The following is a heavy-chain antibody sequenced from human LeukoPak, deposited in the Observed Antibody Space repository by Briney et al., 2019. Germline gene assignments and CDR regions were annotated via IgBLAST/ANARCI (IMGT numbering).Heavy chain of an antibody. V-gene: IGHV1-24*01. CDR1: GYTLTELS. Sequence: ASVKVSCKVSGYTLTELSMHWVRQAPGKGLEWMGGFDPEDGETIYAQKFQGRVTMTEDTSTDTAYMELSSLRSEDTAVYYCATWLYSIAAAGYDYWGQGTPVTVSS. D-gene: IGHD6-13*01. CDR2: FDPEDGET. J-gene: IGHJ4*02. CDR3: ATWLYSIAAAGYDY.